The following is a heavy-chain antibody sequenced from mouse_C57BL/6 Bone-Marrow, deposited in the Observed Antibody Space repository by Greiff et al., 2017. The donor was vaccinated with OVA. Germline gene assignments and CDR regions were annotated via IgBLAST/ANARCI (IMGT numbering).Heavy chain of an antibody. CDR1: GFNIKDDY. CDR2: IDPENGDT. D-gene: IGHD1-1*01. J-gene: IGHJ3*01. Sequence: EVQLQQSGAELVRPGASVKLSCTASGFNIKDDYMHWVKQRPEQVLEWIGWIDPENGDTEYASKFQGKATITADTSSNTAYLQLSSLRSEDTAVYYCTTCGSSYVPWFAYWGQGTLVTVSA. V-gene: IGHV14-4*01. CDR3: TTCGSSYVPWFAY.